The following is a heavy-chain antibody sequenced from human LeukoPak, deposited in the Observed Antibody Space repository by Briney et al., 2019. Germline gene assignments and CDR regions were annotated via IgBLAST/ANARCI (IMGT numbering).Heavy chain of an antibody. V-gene: IGHV4-30-4*01. Sequence: SETLSLTCTVSGGSIRSEDYYWNWIRQPPGKGLEWIGHIYYSGSTYHNPSLKSRVTISVDTSKNQFSLKLSSVTAADTAVYFCARGSDSSGFDFIDFWGQGTLVIVSS. J-gene: IGHJ4*02. CDR2: IYYSGST. CDR1: GGSIRSEDYY. CDR3: ARGSDSSGFDFIDF. D-gene: IGHD3-22*01.